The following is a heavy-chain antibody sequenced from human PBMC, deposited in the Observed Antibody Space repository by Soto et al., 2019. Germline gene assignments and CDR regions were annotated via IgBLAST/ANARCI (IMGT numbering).Heavy chain of an antibody. CDR3: ARPPLPGYSIHFNS. V-gene: IGHV5-51*01. CDR1: GYIFIDYW. J-gene: IGHJ4*02. Sequence: ESLKISCKASGYIFIDYWIGWVRQMPGKGLEWMGIVYPRDSDTRYSPSFQGQVTISADRSTGTAFLQWRSLKASDTALYYCARPPLPGYSIHFNSWGQGTLVTVSS. CDR2: VYPRDSDT. D-gene: IGHD2-15*01.